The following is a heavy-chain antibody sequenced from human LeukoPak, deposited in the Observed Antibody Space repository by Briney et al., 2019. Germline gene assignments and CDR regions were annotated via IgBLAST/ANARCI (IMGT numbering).Heavy chain of an antibody. CDR3: ARRTGNLNYCHYNMDV. V-gene: IGHV4-31*03. CDR1: GGGISSGGYD. CDR2: IYYSGST. J-gene: IGHJ6*03. D-gene: IGHD3/OR15-3a*01. Sequence: SLLLDRNVAGGGISSGGYDWSWIHQNPGKGLEWIGYIYYSGSTYYNPSLKSRVTISVDTSRNQFSLKLSSVTAADSAVYYCARRTGNLNYCHYNMDVWGNGTTVSVSS.